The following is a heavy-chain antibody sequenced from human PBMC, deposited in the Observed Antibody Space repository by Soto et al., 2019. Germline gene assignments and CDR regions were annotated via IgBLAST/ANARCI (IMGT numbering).Heavy chain of an antibody. J-gene: IGHJ6*03. CDR3: ARGGVEQQLWYMDV. D-gene: IGHD6-13*01. CDR1: GGSISSYY. CDR2: IYYSGST. V-gene: IGHV4-59*01. Sequence: SETLSLTCTVSGGSISSYYWSWIRQPPGKGLEWIGYIYYSGSTNYNPSLKSRVTISVDTSKNQFSLKLSSVTAADTAVYYCARGGVEQQLWYMDVWGKGTTVTVSS.